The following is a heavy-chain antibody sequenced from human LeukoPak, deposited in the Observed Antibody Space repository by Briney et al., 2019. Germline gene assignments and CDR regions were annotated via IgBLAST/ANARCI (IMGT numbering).Heavy chain of an antibody. CDR3: ANDFWSGYPIDY. D-gene: IGHD3-3*01. J-gene: IGHJ4*02. V-gene: IGHV3-23*01. CDR2: TSGSGGST. Sequence: GGSLRLSCAASGFTFSSYAMSWVRQAPGKGLEWVSATSGSGGSTYYADSVKGRFTISRDNSKNTLYLQMNSLRAEDTAVYYCANDFWSGYPIDYWGQGTLVTVSS. CDR1: GFTFSSYA.